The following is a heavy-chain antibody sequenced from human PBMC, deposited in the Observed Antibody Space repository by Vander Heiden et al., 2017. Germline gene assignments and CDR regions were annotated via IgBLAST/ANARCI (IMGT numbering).Heavy chain of an antibody. CDR2: IIPMSGAP. CDR3: ARNYSSGWSNAAFDI. V-gene: IGHV1-69*01. D-gene: IGHD6-19*01. CDR1: GGPFSYYA. Sequence: QGHLVQSGAELKKPGSSVKVSCKASGGPFSYYAISWLRQAPGQGLEWMGGIIPMSGAPNYAQKFQDRVTITADESTSTAYMELSGLTSEDSAVYYCARNYSSGWSNAAFDIWGQGTVVTVSS. J-gene: IGHJ3*02.